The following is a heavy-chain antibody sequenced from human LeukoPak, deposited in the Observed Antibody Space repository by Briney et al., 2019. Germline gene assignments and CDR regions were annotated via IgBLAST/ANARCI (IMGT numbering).Heavy chain of an antibody. CDR2: IIPIFGTA. CDR1: GGTFSSYA. V-gene: IGHV1-69*01. J-gene: IGHJ4*02. Sequence: SVKVSCKASGGTFSSYAISWVRQAPGQGLEWMEGIIPIFGTANYAQKFQGRVTITADESTSTAYMELSSLRSEDTAVYYCASHYCSGGSRYLLAIDYWGQGTLVTVSS. CDR3: ASHYCSGGSRYLLAIDY. D-gene: IGHD2-15*01.